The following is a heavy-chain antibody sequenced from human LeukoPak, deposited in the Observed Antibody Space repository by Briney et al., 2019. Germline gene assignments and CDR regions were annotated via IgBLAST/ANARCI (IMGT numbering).Heavy chain of an antibody. CDR1: GFTFSTYA. CDR3: AKGDRGVLVIPSTEFDS. V-gene: IGHV3-23*01. D-gene: IGHD3-22*01. CDR2: ISGSGGNT. Sequence: GGSQRLSCAASGFTFSTYAMSWVRQAPGKGLEWVSAISGSGGNTYYTDSVKGRFTISRDKSKSTLYLQMNSLRAEDTAVYYCAKGDRGVLVIPSTEFDSWGQGTLVTVSS. J-gene: IGHJ4*02.